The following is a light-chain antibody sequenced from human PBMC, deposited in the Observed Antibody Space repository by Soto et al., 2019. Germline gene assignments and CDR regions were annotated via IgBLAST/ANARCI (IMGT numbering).Light chain of an antibody. V-gene: IGKV3-11*01. CDR1: QRVSSY. CDR2: DAS. CDR3: QQRSNWPPLFT. J-gene: IGKJ3*01. Sequence: ELVLTQSPATLSLSPGERATLSCRASQRVSSYLAWYQQKPGQAPRLLIYDASNRATGIPARFSGSGSGTDVPLTSSSLEPEDFAVYYCQQRSNWPPLFTFGPGTKVDIK.